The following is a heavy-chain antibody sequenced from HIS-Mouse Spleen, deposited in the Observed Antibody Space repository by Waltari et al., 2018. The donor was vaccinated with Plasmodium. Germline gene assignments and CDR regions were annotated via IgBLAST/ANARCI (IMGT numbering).Heavy chain of an antibody. CDR1: GYTFIRYG. CDR3: ARGSAGDAFDI. Sequence: QVQLVQSGAEVKKPGASVKVSCKASGYTFIRYGISWVRQAPGQGLEWMGWIRASNGNTKYAQKRQGAVSMTTDTSTSTACMELRGLRSDDTAVYYCARGSAGDAFDIWGQGTMVTVSS. CDR2: IRASNGNT. D-gene: IGHD6-19*01. J-gene: IGHJ3*02. V-gene: IGHV1-18*01.